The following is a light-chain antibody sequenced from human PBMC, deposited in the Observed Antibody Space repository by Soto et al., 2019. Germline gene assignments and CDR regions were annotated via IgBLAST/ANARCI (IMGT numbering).Light chain of an antibody. Sequence: EIVLTQSPATLSLSPGERATLSCRASQSVSSYLAWYQQKPGQAPRLLIYDASNRATGIPARFSGSGSGTDFTLTISSLEPEDFAVYYCQQRRTRRAFGQGTKLEIK. CDR3: QQRRTRRA. CDR2: DAS. J-gene: IGKJ2*01. CDR1: QSVSSY. V-gene: IGKV3-11*01.